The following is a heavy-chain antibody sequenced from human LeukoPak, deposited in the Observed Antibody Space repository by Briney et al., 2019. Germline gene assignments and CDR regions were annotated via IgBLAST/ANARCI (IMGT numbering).Heavy chain of an antibody. D-gene: IGHD3-3*01. CDR1: GFTFSSYA. CDR2: ISGSGGST. V-gene: IGHV3-23*01. Sequence: GGSLRLSCAASGFTFSSYAMSWVRQAPGKGLEWVSAISGSGGSTYYADSVKGRFTISRDNSKNTLCLQMNSLRAEDTAVYYCAKVGPYDFWSGPRNPYYFDYWGQGTLVTVSS. CDR3: AKVGPYDFWSGPRNPYYFDY. J-gene: IGHJ4*02.